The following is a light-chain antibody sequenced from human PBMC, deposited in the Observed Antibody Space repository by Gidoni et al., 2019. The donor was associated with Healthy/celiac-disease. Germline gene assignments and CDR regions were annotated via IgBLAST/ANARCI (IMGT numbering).Light chain of an antibody. CDR1: QSISSW. CDR3: QQYNSYT. J-gene: IGKJ2*01. Sequence: DIQMTQSPSTLSASVGDRVTITGRASQSISSWLAWYQQKPGKAPKLLIYKASSLESGVPSRFSDSGSGTEFILTISSLQLDDFATYYCQQYNSYTFGQGTKLEIK. CDR2: KAS. V-gene: IGKV1-5*03.